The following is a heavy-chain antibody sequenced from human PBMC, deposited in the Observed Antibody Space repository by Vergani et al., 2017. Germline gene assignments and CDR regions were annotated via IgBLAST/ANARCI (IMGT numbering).Heavy chain of an antibody. CDR3: ARVPGSPDY. D-gene: IGHD1-14*01. J-gene: IGHJ4*02. CDR1: GFTFSSYG. Sequence: QVQLVESGGGVVQPGRSLRLSCAASGFTFSSYGMHWVRQAPGKGLEWVAVISYDGSNKYYADSVKGRFTISRDNSKNTLYLQMNSLRAEDTAVYYCARVPGSPDYWGQGTLVTVSS. V-gene: IGHV3-30*03. CDR2: ISYDGSNK.